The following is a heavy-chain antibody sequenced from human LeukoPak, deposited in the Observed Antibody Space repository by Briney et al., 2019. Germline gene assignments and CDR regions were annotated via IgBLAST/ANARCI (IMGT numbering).Heavy chain of an antibody. CDR2: ISRSGRTI. V-gene: IGHV3-48*03. D-gene: IGHD1-26*01. Sequence: GGSLRLSCAASRFTFSNYEMNWVRQAPGKGLEWVSYISRSGRTIYYSDSVKGRFTISRDNAKNSLYLQMNSLRVEDTAVYYCAKDAVGASTAYYYYMDVWGKGTTVTISS. CDR1: RFTFSNYE. CDR3: AKDAVGASTAYYYYMDV. J-gene: IGHJ6*03.